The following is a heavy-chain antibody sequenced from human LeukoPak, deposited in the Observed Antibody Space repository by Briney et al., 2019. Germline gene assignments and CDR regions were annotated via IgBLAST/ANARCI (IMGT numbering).Heavy chain of an antibody. CDR2: ISWNGGVI. CDR3: AKAHGSGFYYFDY. Sequence: GRSLRLSCAASGFNFDDYAMHWVRQVPGKGLEWVAGISWNGGVIGSADSVKGRFTISRDNAKHSLSLQMNSLRAEDTALYYCAKAHGSGFYYFDYGGQGTLVTVSS. CDR1: GFNFDDYA. D-gene: IGHD3-22*01. V-gene: IGHV3-9*01. J-gene: IGHJ4*02.